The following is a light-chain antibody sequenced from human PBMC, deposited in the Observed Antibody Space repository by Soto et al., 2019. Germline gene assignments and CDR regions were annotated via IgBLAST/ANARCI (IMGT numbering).Light chain of an antibody. Sequence: EIVMTQSPATLSVSPGERAALSCRASQSVSSNLAWYQQKPGQAPRLLIYGASTSATGIPARFSGSGSETEFTLTIGSLQSEDFAVYYCQQYNNWPRTFGQGTKLEIK. J-gene: IGKJ2*01. V-gene: IGKV3-15*01. CDR1: QSVSSN. CDR3: QQYNNWPRT. CDR2: GAS.